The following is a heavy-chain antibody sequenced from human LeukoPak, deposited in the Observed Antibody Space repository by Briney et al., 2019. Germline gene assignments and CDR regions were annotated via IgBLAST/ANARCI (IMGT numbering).Heavy chain of an antibody. Sequence: PGGTLRLSCAASGFTFSNYGMTWVRQAPGKGLEWVSSISGSAATISYADSVKGRFTISRDNSKNTLSLQMNSLRAEDTAVYYCAKVSSQAIGYCSGGSCYIFDYWGQGTLVTVSS. J-gene: IGHJ4*02. D-gene: IGHD2-15*01. V-gene: IGHV3-23*01. CDR2: ISGSAATI. CDR1: GFTFSNYG. CDR3: AKVSSQAIGYCSGGSCYIFDY.